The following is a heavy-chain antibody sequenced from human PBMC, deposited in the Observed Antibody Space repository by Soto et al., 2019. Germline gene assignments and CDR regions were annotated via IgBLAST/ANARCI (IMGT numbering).Heavy chain of an antibody. Sequence: GGSLRLSWAASAFTFSNAWMSWFRQAPGKGLEWVGRIKSKTDGGTTDYAAPVKGRFTISRDDSKNTLYLQMNSLKTEDTDVYYCTATYYSDSSGYYGNWDDYWGQGT. J-gene: IGHJ4*02. CDR2: IKSKTDGGTT. D-gene: IGHD3-22*01. CDR1: AFTFSNAW. CDR3: TATYYSDSSGYYGNWDDY. V-gene: IGHV3-15*01.